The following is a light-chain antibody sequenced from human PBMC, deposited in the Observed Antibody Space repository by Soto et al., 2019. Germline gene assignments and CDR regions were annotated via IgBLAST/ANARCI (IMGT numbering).Light chain of an antibody. CDR3: HSYDSSLTGPGV. Sequence: QSVLTQPPSVSGAPGQRVTISCTGSFSNIGAGYDVHWYQQLPGTAPKLLIYDNNNRPSGVPDRFYGSKSDTSASLSITGLQAEDEADYYCHSYDSSLTGPGVFGGVTKLTVL. V-gene: IGLV1-40*01. CDR2: DNN. CDR1: FSNIGAGYD. J-gene: IGLJ2*01.